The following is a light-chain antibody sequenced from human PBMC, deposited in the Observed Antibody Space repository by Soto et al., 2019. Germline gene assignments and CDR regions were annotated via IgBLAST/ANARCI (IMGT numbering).Light chain of an antibody. CDR3: QQYGRSPRT. CDR2: GAS. CDR1: QSVSNNY. V-gene: IGKV3-20*01. Sequence: EIVLTQSPGTLSLSPGERATLSCRASQSVSNNYLAWYQQKSGQAPRLLIYGASSRATGIPGRFSGSGSGTDFTLTISRLEPEDFAVYYCQQYGRSPRTFGQGTKVEIK. J-gene: IGKJ1*01.